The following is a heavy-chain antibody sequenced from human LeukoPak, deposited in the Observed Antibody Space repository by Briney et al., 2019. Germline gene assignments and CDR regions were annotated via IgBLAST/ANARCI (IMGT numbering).Heavy chain of an antibody. CDR3: ARDHGAEAFDI. Sequence: SETLSLTCTVSGYSISTGYYWGWIRQPPGKGLEWIGNIYHSGNTYYNPSLKSRVTISVDTSKNQFSLKLSSVTAADTAVYYCARDHGAEAFDIWGQGTMVIVSS. V-gene: IGHV4-38-2*02. CDR2: IYHSGNT. CDR1: GYSISTGYY. J-gene: IGHJ3*02.